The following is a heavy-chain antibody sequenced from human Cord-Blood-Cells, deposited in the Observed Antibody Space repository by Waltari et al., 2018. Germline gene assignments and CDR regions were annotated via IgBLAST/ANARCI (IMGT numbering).Heavy chain of an antibody. CDR1: GFTFSNAW. V-gene: IGHV3-15*01. CDR2: IKSKTDGWTT. CDR3: TTGMEGPIDY. D-gene: IGHD3-3*01. J-gene: IGHJ4*02. Sequence: EVQLVESGGGLVKPGGSLRLSCAASGFTFSNAWMSWVRQAPGKGLEWVGRIKSKTDGWTTDYAAPVKGRFTISRDDSKNTLYLQMNSLKTEDTAVYYCTTGMEGPIDYWGQGTLVTVSS.